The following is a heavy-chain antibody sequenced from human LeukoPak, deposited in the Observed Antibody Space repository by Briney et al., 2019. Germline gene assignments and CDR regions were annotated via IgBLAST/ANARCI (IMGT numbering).Heavy chain of an antibody. D-gene: IGHD5-18*01. CDR2: IYPGGSDT. V-gene: IGHV5-51*01. J-gene: IGHJ4*02. CDR1: GYRFTSYW. Sequence: GESLKISCEGSGYRFTSYWIAWVRQMPGKGLEWMGIIYPGGSDTRYSPSFQGQVTISADKSISTAYLQWGSLKASDTAMYYCARLIGYTHYYWGQGTLVTVSS. CDR3: ARLIGYTHYY.